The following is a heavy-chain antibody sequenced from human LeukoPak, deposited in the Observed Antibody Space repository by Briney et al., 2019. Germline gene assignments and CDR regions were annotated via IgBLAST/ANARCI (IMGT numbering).Heavy chain of an antibody. D-gene: IGHD6-13*01. V-gene: IGHV1-24*01. CDR2: FDPEDGET. Sequence: RASVKVSCKVSGYTLTELSMHWVRQAPGKGLEWMGGFDPEDGETIYAQKFQGRVTMTEDTSTDPAYMELSSLRSEDTAVYYCATDGKVGIAAAGTGLYYGMDVWGKGTTVTVSS. J-gene: IGHJ6*04. CDR3: ATDGKVGIAAAGTGLYYGMDV. CDR1: GYTLTELS.